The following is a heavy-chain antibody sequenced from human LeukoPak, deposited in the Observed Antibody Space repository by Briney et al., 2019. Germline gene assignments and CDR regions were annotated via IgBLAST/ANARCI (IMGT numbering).Heavy chain of an antibody. J-gene: IGHJ4*02. CDR1: GYTFTRYA. V-gene: IGHV7-4-1*02. CDR2: INTNSGNP. CDR3: ARTYYDFWSGYYYFDY. D-gene: IGHD3-3*01. Sequence: ASVKVSCKASGYTFTRYAMNWVRQAPGQGLEWMGWINTNSGNPTNDQGFTGRMVFSLDTSVSTAYLQINSLKAEDTAVYYCARTYYDFWSGYYYFDYWGQGTLVTVSS.